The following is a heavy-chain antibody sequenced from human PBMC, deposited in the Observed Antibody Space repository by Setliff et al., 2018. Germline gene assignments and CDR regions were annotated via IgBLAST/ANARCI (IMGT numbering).Heavy chain of an antibody. V-gene: IGHV1-69*05. CDR2: IIPVFGAA. CDR3: ARGGMAAANRKGVFEY. Sequence: ASVKVSCKSSGGTFSNCAISWLRQAPGQGLEWMGGIIPVFGAANYAQKFQGRVTMTRDTSTSTFYMEVNILRSDDTAVYYCARGGMAAANRKGVFEYWGQGTLVTVSS. CDR1: GGTFSNCA. D-gene: IGHD6-13*01. J-gene: IGHJ4*02.